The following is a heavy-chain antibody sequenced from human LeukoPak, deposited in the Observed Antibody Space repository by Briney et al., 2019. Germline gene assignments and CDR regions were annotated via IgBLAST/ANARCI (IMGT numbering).Heavy chain of an antibody. D-gene: IGHD1-1*01. CDR3: AKDFVRYNIQFDY. CDR1: GLSFSFYA. CDR2: ISGGGAGT. V-gene: IGHV3-23*01. J-gene: IGHJ4*02. Sequence: GGSLRLSCAASGLSFSFYAMSWVRQAPGKGLEWVSSISGGGAGTYYADSVRGRFTISRDNSKNTLYLQMNSLRAEDTALYYCAKDFVRYNIQFDYWGQGALVTVSS.